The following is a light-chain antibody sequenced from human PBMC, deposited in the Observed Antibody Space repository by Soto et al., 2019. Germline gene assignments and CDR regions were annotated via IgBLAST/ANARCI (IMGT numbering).Light chain of an antibody. Sequence: QSVLTQPASVSGSPGQSITISCTGTSSDVGSYNFVSWYQQLPGKAPKLMIYEVSNRPSGVSNRFSGSKSGNTASLTISGLQAEYESYYYCCAYAGSGSVVFCGGTKFTVL. J-gene: IGLJ2*01. V-gene: IGLV2-23*02. CDR2: EVS. CDR1: SSDVGSYNF. CDR3: CAYAGSGSVV.